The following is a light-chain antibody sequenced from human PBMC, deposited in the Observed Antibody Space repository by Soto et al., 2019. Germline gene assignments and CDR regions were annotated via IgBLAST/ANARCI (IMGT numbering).Light chain of an antibody. CDR3: QKYNSALLT. Sequence: DIQMTQSPSSLSASVGERVTITCRASQGISNYLAWYQQKPGKVPKLLIYAASTLQSGVPSRFIGSGSGTDFTLTISSLQPEDVASYYCQKYNSALLTLGGGTKVEIK. V-gene: IGKV1-27*01. J-gene: IGKJ4*01. CDR1: QGISNY. CDR2: AAS.